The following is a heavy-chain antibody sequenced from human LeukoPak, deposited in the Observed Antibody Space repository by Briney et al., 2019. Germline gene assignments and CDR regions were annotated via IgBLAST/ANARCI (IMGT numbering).Heavy chain of an antibody. J-gene: IGHJ6*02. CDR1: GFTFSSYA. D-gene: IGHD2-8*01. CDR2: ISVSGDST. CDR3: AKVYAANYCSFYGMDV. Sequence: PGGSLRLSCAASGFTFSSYAMTWVRQAPGRGLEWVSGISVSGDSTYYADSVKGRFTISRDHSKDTLYLQMNSLRAEDTAVYYCAKVYAANYCSFYGMDVWGQGTTVTVSS. V-gene: IGHV3-23*01.